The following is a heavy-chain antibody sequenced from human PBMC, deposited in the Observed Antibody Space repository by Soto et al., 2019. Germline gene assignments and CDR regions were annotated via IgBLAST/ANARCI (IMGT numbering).Heavy chain of an antibody. CDR2: INPSGGST. J-gene: IGHJ6*02. Sequence: GASVKVSCKASGYTFTSYYMHWVRQAPGQGLEWMGIINPSGGSTSYAQKFQGRVTMTTDTSTSTAYMELRSLRSDDTAVYYCARESDYGDYVNYYYGMDVWGQGTTVTVSS. CDR1: GYTFTSYY. CDR3: ARESDYGDYVNYYYGMDV. V-gene: IGHV1-46*01. D-gene: IGHD4-17*01.